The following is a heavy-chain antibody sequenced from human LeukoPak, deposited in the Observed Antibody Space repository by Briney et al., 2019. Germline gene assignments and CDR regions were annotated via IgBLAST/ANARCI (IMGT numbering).Heavy chain of an antibody. CDR1: GFTFSNYA. J-gene: IGHJ4*02. Sequence: PGGSLRLSCAASGFTFSNYAFSWVCQAPGKGLEWVSGFGGGYSDTNYADSVKGRFTISRDNSRNTLYLQMNSLRAEDTAVYYCAKEFGDFWSGYQGAFNSWGQGTLVTVSS. D-gene: IGHD3-3*01. CDR3: AKEFGDFWSGYQGAFNS. V-gene: IGHV3-23*01. CDR2: FGGGYSDT.